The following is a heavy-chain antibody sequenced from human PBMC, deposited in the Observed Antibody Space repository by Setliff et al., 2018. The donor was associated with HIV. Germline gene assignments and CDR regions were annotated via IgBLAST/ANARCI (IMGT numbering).Heavy chain of an antibody. CDR2: FYFGRTT. Sequence: PSETLSLTCTVSGGSVYTASYYWGWVRQPPGKGLEWIGTFYFGRTTYYNPSLESRVTLSVDTAKNQLSLNLTSVTAADTAIYYCARRRLVGYSFDYWGQGALVTV. J-gene: IGHJ4*02. CDR3: ARRRLVGYSFDY. V-gene: IGHV4-39*01. D-gene: IGHD6-25*01. CDR1: GGSVYTASYY.